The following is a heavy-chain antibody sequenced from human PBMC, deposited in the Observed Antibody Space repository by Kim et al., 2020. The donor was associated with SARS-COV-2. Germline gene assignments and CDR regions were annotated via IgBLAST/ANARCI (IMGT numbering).Heavy chain of an antibody. D-gene: IGHD3-22*01. Sequence: GGSLRLSCAVSGFPFSRYWMTWVRQAPGKGLEWVANIKQDGSEQSYVDCVKGRFIISSDNAKNSLYLQMNSLRAEDTAVYYCARAPSYYYYDSSRHDTFESWGQGTMVTVSS. V-gene: IGHV3-7*01. J-gene: IGHJ3*02. CDR1: GFPFSRYW. CDR2: IKQDGSEQ. CDR3: ARAPSYYYYDSSRHDTFES.